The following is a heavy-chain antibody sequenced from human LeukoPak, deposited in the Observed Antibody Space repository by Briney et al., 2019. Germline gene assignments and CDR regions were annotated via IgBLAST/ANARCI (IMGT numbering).Heavy chain of an antibody. CDR3: ARIKGRPPDVFNI. CDR2: VTPNSGGT. V-gene: IGHV1-2*02. CDR1: GYTFNDYS. Sequence: ASVKVSCKASGYTFNDYSMHWVRQAPGQGLEWMGWVTPNSGGTSYAQKFQGRVTMTSDTSISTAYMELSRLTSDDTAAYYCARIKGRPPDVFNIWGQGTMVTVSS. J-gene: IGHJ3*02.